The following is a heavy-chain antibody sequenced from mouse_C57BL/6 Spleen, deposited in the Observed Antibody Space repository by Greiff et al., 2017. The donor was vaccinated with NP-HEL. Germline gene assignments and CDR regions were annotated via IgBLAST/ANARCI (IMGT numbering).Heavy chain of an antibody. CDR3: ARGDYYSRAMDY. V-gene: IGHV5-12*01. J-gene: IGHJ4*01. CDR1: GFTFSDYY. D-gene: IGHD1-1*01. CDR2: ISNGGGST. Sequence: EVQLVESGGGLVQPGGSLKLSCAASGFTFSDYYMYWVRQTPEKRLEWVAYISNGGGSTYYPDTVKGRFTISRDNAKNTLYLQMSRLKSEDTAMYYCARGDYYSRAMDYWGQGTSVTVSS.